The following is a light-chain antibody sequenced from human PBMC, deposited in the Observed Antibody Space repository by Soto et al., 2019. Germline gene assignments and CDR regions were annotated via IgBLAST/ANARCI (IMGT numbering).Light chain of an antibody. Sequence: EIVLTQSPGTLSLSPGERATLSCRASQRVGSNYLAWYQQKPGQPPRLLIHDASNRATGIPARFSGSGSGTDFTLTISSLEPEDFAVYYCQQRSNWRATFGQGTKVDI. J-gene: IGKJ1*01. CDR3: QQRSNWRAT. V-gene: IGKV3D-20*02. CDR2: DAS. CDR1: QRVGSNY.